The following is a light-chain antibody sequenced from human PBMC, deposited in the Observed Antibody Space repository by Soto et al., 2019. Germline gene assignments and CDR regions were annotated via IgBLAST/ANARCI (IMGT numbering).Light chain of an antibody. CDR2: GAS. J-gene: IGKJ5*01. CDR1: QSIHTY. CDR3: QQYTSSLIT. Sequence: VLTQSPATLSLSPGERATLSCRASQSIHTYLAWYQQKPGQAPRLLIYGASGRATGIPDRFSGSGSGTDFTLTISRLEPEDFAVCYCQQYTSSLITFGQGTRLEIK. V-gene: IGKV3-20*01.